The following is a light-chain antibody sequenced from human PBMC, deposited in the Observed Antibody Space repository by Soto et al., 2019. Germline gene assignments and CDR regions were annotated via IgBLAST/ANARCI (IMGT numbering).Light chain of an antibody. Sequence: EIVLTQSPGTLSLSPGDRATLSCRASQSISSSLAWYQQKPGQAPRLLIFDASSRTAGIQDRCSGSGSGTDFIHTISRQETGDFALYYCQQYASPPNTVGPGTKVYIK. CDR3: QQYASPPNT. J-gene: IGKJ3*01. CDR2: DAS. V-gene: IGKV3-20*01. CDR1: QSISSS.